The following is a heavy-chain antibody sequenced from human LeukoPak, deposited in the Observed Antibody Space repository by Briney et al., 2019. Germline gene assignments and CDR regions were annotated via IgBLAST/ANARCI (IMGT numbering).Heavy chain of an antibody. J-gene: IGHJ3*02. V-gene: IGHV1-8*03. CDR3: ARGGRWELPRPYAFDI. Sequence: GASVKVSCKASGYTFTSYDINWVRQATGQGLEWMGWMNPNSGNTGYAQKFQGRVTITRNTSISTAYMELSSLRSEDTAVYYCARGGRWELPRPYAFDIWGQGTMVTVSS. D-gene: IGHD1-26*01. CDR2: MNPNSGNT. CDR1: GYTFTSYD.